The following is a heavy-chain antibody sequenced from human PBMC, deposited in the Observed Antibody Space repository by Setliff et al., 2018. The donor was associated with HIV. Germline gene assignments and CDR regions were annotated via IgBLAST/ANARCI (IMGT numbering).Heavy chain of an antibody. CDR2: IIALVGAT. CDR1: GDTSSSYT. J-gene: IGHJ4*02. D-gene: IGHD1-26*01. Sequence: GASVKVSCKVSGDTSSSYTISWVRQAPGQGLERVGGIIALVGATSYAQKFQDRVTLTTDDSTNTAYMELSSLRSEDTAMYYCARSHEYGGSSAYWGQGTLVTVS. V-gene: IGHV1-69*16. CDR3: ARSHEYGGSSAY.